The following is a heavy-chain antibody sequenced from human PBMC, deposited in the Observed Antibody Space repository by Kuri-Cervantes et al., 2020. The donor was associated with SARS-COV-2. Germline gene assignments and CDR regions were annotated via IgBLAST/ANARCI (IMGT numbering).Heavy chain of an antibody. V-gene: IGHV1-46*01. D-gene: IGHD3-3*01. Sequence: ASVKVSCKVSGYIFTSYYIHWVRQAPGQGLEWVGVTNPSGGGTTYAQKFQGRVTMTRDTSTNTVFMELSSLRSDDTAVYYCVRGGCFSIFGVISNPQRTGKVRSFDFWGQGTLVTVSS. CDR2: TNPSGGGT. J-gene: IGHJ4*02. CDR3: VRGGCFSIFGVISNPQRTGKVRSFDF. CDR1: GYIFTSYY.